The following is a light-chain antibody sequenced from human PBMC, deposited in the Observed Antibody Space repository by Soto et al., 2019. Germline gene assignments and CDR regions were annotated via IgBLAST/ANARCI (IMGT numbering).Light chain of an antibody. CDR1: SGSVSTNYY. CDR2: STN. Sequence: QTVVTQEPSFSVSPGGTVTLTCGLSSGSVSTNYYPSWYQQTPGQAPRTLIYSTNTRSSGVPDRFSGSILGNKAALTITGAQAEDESDYYCLLYMGNGISVFGGGTKVTVL. CDR3: LLYMGNGISV. V-gene: IGLV8-61*01. J-gene: IGLJ2*01.